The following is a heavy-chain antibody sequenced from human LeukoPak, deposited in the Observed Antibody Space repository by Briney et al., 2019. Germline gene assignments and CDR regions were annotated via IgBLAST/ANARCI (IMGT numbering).Heavy chain of an antibody. Sequence: GGSLRLSCAASGFTVSSNYMSWVRQAPGKGLEWVSVIYSGGSTYYADSVKGRFTISRDNSKNTLYLQMNGLRAEDTAVYYCARTRWLFPFDYWGQGTLVTVSS. J-gene: IGHJ4*02. CDR1: GFTVSSNY. V-gene: IGHV3-66*01. D-gene: IGHD3-22*01. CDR3: ARTRWLFPFDY. CDR2: IYSGGST.